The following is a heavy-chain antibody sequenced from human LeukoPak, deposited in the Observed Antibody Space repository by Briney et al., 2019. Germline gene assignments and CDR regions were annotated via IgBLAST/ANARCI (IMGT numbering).Heavy chain of an antibody. V-gene: IGHV1-8*01. CDR2: MNPKTGNT. CDR1: GYTFGDYE. D-gene: IGHD2-2*01. CDR3: ARGRYCSGASCYDFGLDV. J-gene: IGHJ6*02. Sequence: GASVKVSCKASGYTFGDYEVNWVRQAAGQGLEWMGWMNPKTGNTGSAQRLQGRVTMTWDTSLRTAYMELSSLNSEDTAIYYCARGRYCSGASCYDFGLDVWGQGTTVTVSS.